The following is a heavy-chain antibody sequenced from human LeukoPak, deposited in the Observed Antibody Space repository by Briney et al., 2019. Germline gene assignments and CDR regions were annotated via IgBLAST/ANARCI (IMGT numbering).Heavy chain of an antibody. J-gene: IGHJ4*02. Sequence: PETLSLTCTVSGGSISSSSYYWGWIRQPPGKGLEWIGSIYYSGSTYYNPSLKSRVTISVDTSKNQFSLKLSSVTAADTAVYYCAREDIVVVPAEAFDYWGQGTLVTVSS. CDR2: IYYSGST. CDR1: GGSISSSSYY. CDR3: AREDIVVVPAEAFDY. V-gene: IGHV4-39*02. D-gene: IGHD2-2*01.